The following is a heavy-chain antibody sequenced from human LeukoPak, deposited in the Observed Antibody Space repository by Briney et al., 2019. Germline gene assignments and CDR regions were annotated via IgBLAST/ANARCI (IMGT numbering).Heavy chain of an antibody. CDR2: IWYDGSKK. J-gene: IGHJ4*02. D-gene: IGHD2-2*01. CDR1: GFSFGSYG. V-gene: IGHV3-33*06. CDR3: AKGPFVVVVPAAIPTFDY. Sequence: PGRSLRLSCAASGFSFGSYGMHWVRQAPGKGLEWVAVIWYDGSKKYYADSVKGRFTISRDDSKNTLYLQMNSLRAEDTAVYYCAKGPFVVVVPAAIPTFDYWGQGTLVTVSS.